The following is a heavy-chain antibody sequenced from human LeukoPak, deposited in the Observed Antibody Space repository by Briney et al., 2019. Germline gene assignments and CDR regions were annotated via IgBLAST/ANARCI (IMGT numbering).Heavy chain of an antibody. CDR2: ISSSSSYI. D-gene: IGHD6-13*01. CDR3: ARELIAAAGSPFDY. V-gene: IGHV3-21*01. J-gene: IGHJ4*02. Sequence: GGSLRLSCAACGFTFSSYSMNWVRQAPGKGLEWVSSISSSSSYIYYADSVKGRFTISRDNAKNSLYLQMNSLRAEDTAVYYCARELIAAAGSPFDYWGQGTLVTVSS. CDR1: GFTFSSYS.